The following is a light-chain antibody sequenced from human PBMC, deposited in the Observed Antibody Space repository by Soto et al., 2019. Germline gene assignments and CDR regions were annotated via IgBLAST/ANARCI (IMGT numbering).Light chain of an antibody. V-gene: IGKV3-15*01. CDR3: QQYNNWPLT. CDR2: GAS. Sequence: EIVMTQSPATLSLSPGERATLSCRASQSVSSNLAWYQQKPGQAPRLLIYGASTRATGIPARFSGSASGTEFTLSISTLQSEDFAVYYCQQYNNWPLTFGQGTKLEIK. CDR1: QSVSSN. J-gene: IGKJ2*01.